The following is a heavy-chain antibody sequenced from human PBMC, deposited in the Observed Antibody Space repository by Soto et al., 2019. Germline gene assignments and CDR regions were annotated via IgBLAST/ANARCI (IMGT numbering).Heavy chain of an antibody. V-gene: IGHV3-23*01. CDR1: GFTFNNYA. D-gene: IGHD3-10*01. J-gene: IGHJ4*02. CDR2: ISGGGDTT. CDR3: AKGRGGSGSLTPRVDF. Sequence: EVQLLESGGGLVQPGGSLRLSCAASGFTFNNYAMTWVRQAPGKGLEWVSAISGGGDTTSYADSVKGRFTVSRDGSKNPLYLQMCSLRAEDTALYYCAKGRGGSGSLTPRVDFWGQGTLVTVSS.